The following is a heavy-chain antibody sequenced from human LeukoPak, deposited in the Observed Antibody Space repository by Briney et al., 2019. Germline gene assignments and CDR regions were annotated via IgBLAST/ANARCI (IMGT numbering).Heavy chain of an antibody. CDR3: ARDRGKQQLVFDY. Sequence: SVKVSCKASGGTFSSYAISWVRQAPGQGLEWMGGIILIFGTANYAQKFQGRVTITADESTSTAYMELSSLRSEDTAVYYCARDRGKQQLVFDYWGQGTLVTVSS. D-gene: IGHD6-13*01. J-gene: IGHJ4*02. CDR2: IILIFGTA. V-gene: IGHV1-69*13. CDR1: GGTFSSYA.